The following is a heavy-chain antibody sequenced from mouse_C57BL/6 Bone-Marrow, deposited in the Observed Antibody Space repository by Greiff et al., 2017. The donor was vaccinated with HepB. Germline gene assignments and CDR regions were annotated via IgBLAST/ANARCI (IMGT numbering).Heavy chain of an antibody. Sequence: VQLQQPGAELVKPGASVKMSCKASGYTFTSYWITWVKQRPGQGLEWIGDIYPGSGSTNYNEKFKSKATLTVDTSSSTAYMQLSSLTSEDSAVYYCAREARQLRLRGGGPYAMDYWGQGTSVTVSS. CDR2: IYPGSGST. J-gene: IGHJ4*01. CDR1: GYTFTSYW. V-gene: IGHV1-55*01. D-gene: IGHD3-2*02. CDR3: AREARQLRLRGGGPYAMDY.